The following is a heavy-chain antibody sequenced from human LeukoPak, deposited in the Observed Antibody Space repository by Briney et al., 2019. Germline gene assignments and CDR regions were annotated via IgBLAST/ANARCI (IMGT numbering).Heavy chain of an antibody. CDR1: GGTFSSYA. V-gene: IGHV1-69*13. Sequence: RASVKVSCKASGGTFSSYAISWVRQAPGQGLEWMGGIIPIFGTANYAQKFQGRVTITADESTSTAYMELSSLRSEDTAVYYCARAPPSRYCSSTSCFSYYFDYRGQGTLVTVSS. D-gene: IGHD2-2*01. CDR3: ARAPPSRYCSSTSCFSYYFDY. CDR2: IIPIFGTA. J-gene: IGHJ4*02.